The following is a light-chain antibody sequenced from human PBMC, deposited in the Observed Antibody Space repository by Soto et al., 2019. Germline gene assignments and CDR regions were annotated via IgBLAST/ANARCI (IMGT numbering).Light chain of an antibody. CDR1: QSVRSN. V-gene: IGKV3-20*01. CDR2: GAS. Sequence: EIFMTQSPATLSVSRWERATVSCRASQSVRSNLAWYQQKPGQAPRLLIYGASIRATGIPDRFSGSGSGTDFTLTISRLEPEDFAVYYCQRYGSSITFGQGTRLEIK. CDR3: QRYGSSIT. J-gene: IGKJ5*01.